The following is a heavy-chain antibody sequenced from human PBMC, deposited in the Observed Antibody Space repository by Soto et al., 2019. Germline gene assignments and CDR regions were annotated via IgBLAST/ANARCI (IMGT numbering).Heavy chain of an antibody. CDR2: IIPILGIA. V-gene: IGHV1-69*08. D-gene: IGHD3-3*01. Sequence: QVQLVQSGAEVKKPGSSVKVSCKASGGTFSSYTISWVRQAPGQGLELMGRIIPILGIANYAQKFQGRVTITADKSTSTAYMELSSLRSEDTAVYYCAREAGDYDFWSGYSQFDYWGQGTLVTVSS. CDR3: AREAGDYDFWSGYSQFDY. J-gene: IGHJ4*02. CDR1: GGTFSSYT.